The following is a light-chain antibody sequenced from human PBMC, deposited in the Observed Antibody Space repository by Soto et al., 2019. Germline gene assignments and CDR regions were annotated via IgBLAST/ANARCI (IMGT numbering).Light chain of an antibody. CDR1: HSDVGSYNL. V-gene: IGLV2-23*02. CDR2: EVS. Sequence: QSALTQPASVSGSPGESITISCTGTHSDVGSYNLVSWYQQHPGKAPKVIIYEVSERPSGVSDRFSGSKSGNTASLMSSGLQAEDEADYYCCSYAGSTTQTYVCGRGTKVRVL. CDR3: CSYAGSTTQTYV. J-gene: IGLJ1*01.